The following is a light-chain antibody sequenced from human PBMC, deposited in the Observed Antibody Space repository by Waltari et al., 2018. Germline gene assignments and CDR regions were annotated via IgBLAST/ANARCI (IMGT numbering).Light chain of an antibody. V-gene: IGLV1-44*01. CDR2: SND. CDR3: ATWDDRLTGVVFGGVV. J-gene: IGLJ3*02. CDR1: NSNLGSNT. Sequence: QSVLTQPPSASGTPGQRVTISCSGSNSNLGSNTVNWYQRVPGTAPKLPIYSNDQRPSGVPDRFSASKSGTSASLAISGLQSEDEADYYCATWDDRLTGVVFGGVVFGGGTKVTVL.